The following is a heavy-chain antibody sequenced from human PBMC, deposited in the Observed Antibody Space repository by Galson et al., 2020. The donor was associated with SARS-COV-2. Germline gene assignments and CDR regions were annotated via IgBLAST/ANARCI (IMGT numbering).Heavy chain of an antibody. Sequence: SVKVSCKASGGTFSIYTINWVRQAPGQGLEWMGGIIPFFGTANYAQNFQDRVTITADESTSTAYMEVSSLRSDDTAVYYCARDRYSNTELVYYCMGVWGQGTTVTVSS. CDR2: IIPFFGTA. D-gene: IGHD5-12*01. CDR3: ARDRYSNTELVYYCMGV. CDR1: GGTFSIYT. J-gene: IGHJ6*02. V-gene: IGHV1-69*13.